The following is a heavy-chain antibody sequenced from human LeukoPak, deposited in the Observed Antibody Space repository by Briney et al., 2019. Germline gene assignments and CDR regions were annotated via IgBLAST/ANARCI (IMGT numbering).Heavy chain of an antibody. CDR2: ISSSSSYI. J-gene: IGHJ5*02. CDR1: GFTFSSYS. CDR3: ARDGSSWSDWFDP. Sequence: GGSLRLSCAASGFTFSSYSMNWVRQAPGKGLEWVSSISSSSSYIYYADSVKGRFTISRDNAKNSLYPQMNSLRAEDTAVYYCARDGSSWSDWFDPWGQGTLVAVSS. D-gene: IGHD6-13*01. V-gene: IGHV3-21*01.